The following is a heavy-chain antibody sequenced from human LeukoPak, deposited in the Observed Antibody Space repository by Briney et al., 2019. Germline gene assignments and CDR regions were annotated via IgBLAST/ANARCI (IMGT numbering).Heavy chain of an antibody. V-gene: IGHV1-2*02. Sequence: ASVKVSCKASGYTFTSYDINWVRQAPGQGLEWMGWINPNSGGTNYAQKFQGRVTMTRDTSISTAYMELSRLRSDDTAVYYCARGAVVVAATTFYYWGQGTLVTVSS. CDR3: ARGAVVVAATTFYY. J-gene: IGHJ4*02. D-gene: IGHD2-15*01. CDR1: GYTFTSYD. CDR2: INPNSGGT.